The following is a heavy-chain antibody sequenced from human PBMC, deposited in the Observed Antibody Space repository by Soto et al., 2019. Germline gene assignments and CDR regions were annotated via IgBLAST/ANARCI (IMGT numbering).Heavy chain of an antibody. J-gene: IGHJ4*02. Sequence: PGGSLRLSCAASGFTVSSTYMSWVRQAPGKGLEWVSLIYAGGMTYYADSVKGRFTFSRDHSKNTLFLQMDSLRAEDTAIYYCARVEGYTSSSDPYFDYWGQGTLVTVSS. D-gene: IGHD6-6*01. V-gene: IGHV3-53*01. CDR3: ARVEGYTSSSDPYFDY. CDR2: IYAGGMT. CDR1: GFTVSSTY.